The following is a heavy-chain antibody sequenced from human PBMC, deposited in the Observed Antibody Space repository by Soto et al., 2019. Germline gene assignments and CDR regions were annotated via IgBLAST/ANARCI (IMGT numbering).Heavy chain of an antibody. CDR1: GYTFTNYG. CDR3: ARDYHDILTGYPYNSFDP. J-gene: IGHJ5*02. Sequence: ASVKVSFKASGYTFTNYGISWVRQAPGQGLEWMGWISAYNGNRKFAQSLLGRVTMTADTSTSTAYMELRSLRSDDTAVYYCARDYHDILTGYPYNSFDPWGQGTLVTVSS. V-gene: IGHV1-18*01. D-gene: IGHD3-9*01. CDR2: ISAYNGNR.